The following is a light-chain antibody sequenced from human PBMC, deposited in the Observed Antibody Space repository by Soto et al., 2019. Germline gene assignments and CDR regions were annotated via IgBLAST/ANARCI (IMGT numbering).Light chain of an antibody. CDR3: QQYDSSPKT. CDR2: GAS. V-gene: IGKV3-20*01. Sequence: EIVMTQSTATLSVSPGERATLSCRPSQSVSSSYLAWYQQKPGQAARLLIYGASSRATGIPDRFSGSGSGTDFTLTISRLEPEDFAVYYCQQYDSSPKTFGQGTKVDIK. CDR1: QSVSSSY. J-gene: IGKJ1*01.